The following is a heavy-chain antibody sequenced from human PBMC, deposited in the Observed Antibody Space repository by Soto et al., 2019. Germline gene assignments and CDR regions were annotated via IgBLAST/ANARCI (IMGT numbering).Heavy chain of an antibody. J-gene: IGHJ6*02. CDR3: TSSPPSYCGGDCSIPLYYYYGMDV. D-gene: IGHD2-21*02. CDR2: IRSKANSYAT. V-gene: IGHV3-73*01. CDR1: GFTFSGSA. Sequence: PGGSLRLSCAASGFTFSGSAMHWVRQASGKGLEWVGRIRSKANSYATAYAASVKGRFTTSRDDSKNTVYLQMNSLKTEDTAVYYCTSSPPSYCGGDCSIPLYYYYGMDVWGQGTTVTVSS.